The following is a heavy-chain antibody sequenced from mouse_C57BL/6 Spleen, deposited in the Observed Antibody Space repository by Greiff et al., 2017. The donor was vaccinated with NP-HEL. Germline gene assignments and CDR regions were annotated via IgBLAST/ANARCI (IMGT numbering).Heavy chain of an antibody. J-gene: IGHJ4*01. D-gene: IGHD2-4*01. CDR2: ILPGSGST. CDR1: GYTFTGYW. CDR3: ARWGSYDYDDYYAMDY. Sequence: VQLQQSGAELLKPGASVKLSCKATGYTFTGYWIEWVKQRPGHGLEWIGEILPGSGSTNYNEKFKGKATFTADTSSNTAYMQISSLTTEDSAIYYCARWGSYDYDDYYAMDYWGQGTSVTVSS. V-gene: IGHV1-9*01.